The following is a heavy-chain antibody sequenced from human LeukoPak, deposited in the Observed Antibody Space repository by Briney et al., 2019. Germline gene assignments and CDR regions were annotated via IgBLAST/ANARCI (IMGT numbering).Heavy chain of an antibody. CDR1: GYTFTSYG. CDR3: ARDSIACGGDCYSLDY. CDR2: ISAYNGNT. Sequence: ASVKVSCKASGYTFTSYGISWVRQAPGQGLEWMGWISAYNGNTNYAQKLQGRVTMTTDTSTSTAYMELRSLRSDDTAVYYCARDSIACGGDCYSLDYWGQGTLVTVSS. D-gene: IGHD2-21*02. V-gene: IGHV1-18*01. J-gene: IGHJ4*02.